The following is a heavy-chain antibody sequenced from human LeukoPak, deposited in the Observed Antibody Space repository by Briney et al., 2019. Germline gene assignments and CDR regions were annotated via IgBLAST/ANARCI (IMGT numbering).Heavy chain of an antibody. V-gene: IGHV4-4*07. Sequence: SETLSLTCTVSGGSSTHYYYSWVRQPAGKGLEWIGRISTSGSTNYNPSLRGRVTISVDKSKNLFSLKLSSVTAADTAVYYCARGSSRDYYYMDVWGKGTTVTVSS. CDR3: ARGSSRDYYYMDV. J-gene: IGHJ6*03. CDR1: GGSSTHYY. CDR2: ISTSGST.